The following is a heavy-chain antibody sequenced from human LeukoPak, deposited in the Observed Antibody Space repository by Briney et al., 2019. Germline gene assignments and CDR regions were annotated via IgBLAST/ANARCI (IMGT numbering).Heavy chain of an antibody. J-gene: IGHJ4*02. CDR3: ARDQTYCSSTSCPFGY. CDR2: VYTSGST. CDR1: GGSISSYY. D-gene: IGHD2-2*01. Sequence: SETLSLTCTVSGGSISSYYWSWIRQPAGKGLEWIGRVYTSGSTNYNPSLKSRVTMSVDTSKDQLSLKLSSVTAADTAVYYCARDQTYCSSTSCPFGYWGQGTLVTVSS. V-gene: IGHV4-4*07.